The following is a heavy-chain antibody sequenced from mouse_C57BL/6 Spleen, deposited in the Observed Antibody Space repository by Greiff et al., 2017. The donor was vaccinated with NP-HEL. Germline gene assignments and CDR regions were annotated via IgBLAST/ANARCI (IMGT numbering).Heavy chain of an antibody. CDR1: GYTFTGYW. V-gene: IGHV1-9*01. D-gene: IGHD2-4*01. CDR2: ILPGSGST. Sequence: QVQLQQSGAELMKPGASVKLSCKATGYTFTGYWIEWVTQRPGHVLAWIGEILPGSGSTNYNEKFKGKATFPADTSSNTAYMQLSSLTTEDSAIYYCARRSYYDYRYWGQGTTLTVSS. CDR3: ARRSYYDYRY. J-gene: IGHJ2*01.